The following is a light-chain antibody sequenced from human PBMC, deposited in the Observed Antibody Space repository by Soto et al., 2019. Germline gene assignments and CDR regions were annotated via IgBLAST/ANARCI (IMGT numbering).Light chain of an antibody. CDR2: DTT. V-gene: IGLV7-46*01. Sequence: QAVVTQEPSLTVSPAGTVTLTCGSSTGAVTNGHYPYWFQQKPGQAPRTLIYDTTNRHSWTPARFSGSLLGGKAALPLSGAQPEDEAEYYCLLSYNGPYVFGTRTKVTVL. CDR1: TGAVTNGHY. CDR3: LLSYNGPYV. J-gene: IGLJ1*01.